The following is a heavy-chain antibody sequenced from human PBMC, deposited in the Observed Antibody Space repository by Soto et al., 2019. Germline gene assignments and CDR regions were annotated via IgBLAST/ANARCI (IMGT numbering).Heavy chain of an antibody. V-gene: IGHV3-30*18. Sequence: GGSLRLSCAASGFTFSSYGMHWVRQAPGKGLEWVAVISYDGSNKYYADSVEGRFTISRDNSKNTLYLQMNSLRAEDTAVYYCAKLAPIVVVVAATRRWFDPWGQGTLVTVSS. J-gene: IGHJ5*02. CDR2: ISYDGSNK. D-gene: IGHD2-15*01. CDR3: AKLAPIVVVVAATRRWFDP. CDR1: GFTFSSYG.